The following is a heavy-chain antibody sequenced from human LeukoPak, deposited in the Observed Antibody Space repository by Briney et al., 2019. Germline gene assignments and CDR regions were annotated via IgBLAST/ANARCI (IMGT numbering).Heavy chain of an antibody. D-gene: IGHD5-18*01. V-gene: IGHV3-23*01. CDR2: ISGSGGST. CDR1: GFTFSDYY. Sequence: PGGSLRLSCAASGFTFSDYYMAWIRQAPGKGLEWVSAISGSGGSTYYADSVKGRFTISRDNSKNTLYLQMNSLRAEDTAVYYCAKGLDTAMEPWGQGTLVTVSS. CDR3: AKGLDTAMEP. J-gene: IGHJ5*02.